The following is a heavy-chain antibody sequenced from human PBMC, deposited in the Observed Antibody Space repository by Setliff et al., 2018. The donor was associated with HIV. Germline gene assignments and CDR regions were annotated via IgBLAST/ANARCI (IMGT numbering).Heavy chain of an antibody. Sequence: GGSLRLSCVASGFGFSNFAMHWVRQAPGKGLEWVSVISYDGSRISYADSVKGRFTISRDNSKSTVYLQMGSLRAEDMAVYYCARVRVAAVAPYFDFWGQGALVTVSS. CDR3: ARVRVAAVAPYFDF. V-gene: IGHV3-30*15. J-gene: IGHJ4*02. D-gene: IGHD6-13*01. CDR2: ISYDGSRI. CDR1: GFGFSNFA.